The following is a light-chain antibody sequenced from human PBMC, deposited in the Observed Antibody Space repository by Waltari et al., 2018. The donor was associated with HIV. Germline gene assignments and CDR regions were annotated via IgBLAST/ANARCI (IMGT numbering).Light chain of an antibody. CDR1: NSNLGNNY. V-gene: IGLV1-51*01. CDR3: GTWDSSLNLYV. Sequence: QSVLTQPPSVSAAPGQKVSFSCSGGNSNLGNNYVSWYQQLPGRAPRLLIYANEKRPSGIPDRSSASKACMSATLDITGLQIVDEADYNCGTWDSSLNLYVFGPGTTVAVL. J-gene: IGLJ1*01. CDR2: ANE.